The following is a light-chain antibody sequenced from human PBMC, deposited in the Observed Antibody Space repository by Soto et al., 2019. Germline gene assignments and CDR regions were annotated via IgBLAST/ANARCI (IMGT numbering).Light chain of an antibody. J-gene: IGKJ1*01. V-gene: IGKV3-11*01. CDR2: DTS. CDR3: QQPSNPTWT. Sequence: EIVLTQSPATLSLSPGERATLSCRASQSISGYLAWYQQKPGQAPRLLIFDTSNRAPGIPARFTGSGSGADFTLTITTLEPEDFAFYYCQQPSNPTWTFGQGTKV. CDR1: QSISGY.